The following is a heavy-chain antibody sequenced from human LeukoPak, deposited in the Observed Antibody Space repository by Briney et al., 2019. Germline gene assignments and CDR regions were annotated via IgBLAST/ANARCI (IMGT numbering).Heavy chain of an antibody. J-gene: IGHJ1*01. D-gene: IGHD6-19*01. CDR2: INHSGST. CDR1: GGSFSGYY. CDR3: ARGRVAVAAPRGYFQH. Sequence: SETLSLTCAVYGGSFSGYYWSWIRQPPGKGLEWIGEINHSGSTNYNPSLKSRVTISVDTSKNQFSLKLSSVIAADTAVYYCARGRVAVAAPRGYFQHWGQGTLVTVSS. V-gene: IGHV4-34*01.